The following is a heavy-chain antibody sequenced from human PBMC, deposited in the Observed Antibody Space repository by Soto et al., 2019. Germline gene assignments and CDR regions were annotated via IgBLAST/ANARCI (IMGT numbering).Heavy chain of an antibody. D-gene: IGHD3-3*01. CDR1: GFTFSGYA. Sequence: QVQLVESGGGVVQPGRSLRLSCAASGFTFSGYAMHWVRQAPGKGLEWVAVISYDESNKYYADSVEGRFTISRDNSKNSLYLQLNSLRAEDTAVYYCARDHYDVWSGSSAYYYGMDVWGQGTTVTVSS. V-gene: IGHV3-30-3*01. J-gene: IGHJ6*02. CDR2: ISYDESNK. CDR3: ARDHYDVWSGSSAYYYGMDV.